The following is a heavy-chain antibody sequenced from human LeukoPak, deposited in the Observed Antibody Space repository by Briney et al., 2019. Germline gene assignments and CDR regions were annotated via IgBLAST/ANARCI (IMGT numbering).Heavy chain of an antibody. J-gene: IGHJ4*02. CDR3: ATDLGQWLVPNY. V-gene: IGHV1-8*02. Sequence: ASVKVSCKASGYTFTSYDINWVRQATGQGLEWMGWMNPNSGNTGYAQKFQGRVTMTEDTSTDTAYMELSSLRSEDTAVYYCATDLGQWLVPNYWGQGTLVTVSS. D-gene: IGHD6-19*01. CDR2: MNPNSGNT. CDR1: GYTFTSYD.